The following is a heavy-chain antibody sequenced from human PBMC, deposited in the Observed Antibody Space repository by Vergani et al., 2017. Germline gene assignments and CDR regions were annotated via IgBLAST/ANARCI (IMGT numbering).Heavy chain of an antibody. V-gene: IGHV4-39*01. CDR1: GGSISSSSYY. CDR2: IYYSGST. J-gene: IGHJ4*02. CDR3: AREYSSSSFFDY. D-gene: IGHD6-6*01. Sequence: QVQLQQWGAGLLKPSETLSLTCTVSGGSISSSSYYWGWIRQPPGKGLEWIGSIYYSGSTYYNPSLKSRVTISVDTSKNQFSLKLSSVTAADTAVYYCAREYSSSSFFDYWGQGTLVTVSS.